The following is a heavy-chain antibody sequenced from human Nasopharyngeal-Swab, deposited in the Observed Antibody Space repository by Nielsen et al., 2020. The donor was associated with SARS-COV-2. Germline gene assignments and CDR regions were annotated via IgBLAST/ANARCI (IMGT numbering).Heavy chain of an antibody. CDR1: GYTLTVLP. CDR3: VRVQTVVVSTYYFDS. Sequence: ASVKVSFKVSGYTLTVLPMHWVRQAPGKGLDWMGTVVPEDGEPIYAQNFQGRVTMTTDTSTSTAYLELRSLRSDDTAVYYCVRVQTVVVSTYYFDSWGQGTLVTVSS. V-gene: IGHV1-24*01. D-gene: IGHD3-22*01. J-gene: IGHJ4*02. CDR2: VVPEDGEP.